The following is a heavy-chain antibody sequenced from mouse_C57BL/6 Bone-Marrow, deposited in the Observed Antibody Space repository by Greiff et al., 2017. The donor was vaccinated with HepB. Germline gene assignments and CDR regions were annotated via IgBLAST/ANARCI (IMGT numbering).Heavy chain of an antibody. J-gene: IGHJ4*01. Sequence: QVQLKQPGAELVKPGASVKMSCKASGCTFTSYWITWVKQRPGQGLEWIGDIYPGSGSTNYNEKFKSKATLTVDTSSSTAYMQLSSLTSEDSAVYYCARRGYDFYAMDYWGQGTSVTVSS. CDR1: GCTFTSYW. CDR2: IYPGSGST. D-gene: IGHD2-2*01. CDR3: ARRGYDFYAMDY. V-gene: IGHV1-55*01.